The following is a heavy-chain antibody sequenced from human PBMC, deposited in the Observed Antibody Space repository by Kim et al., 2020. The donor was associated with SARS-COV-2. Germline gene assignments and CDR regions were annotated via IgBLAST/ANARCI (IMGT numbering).Heavy chain of an antibody. D-gene: IGHD2-15*01. CDR2: ISYDGSNK. Sequence: GGSLRLSCAASGFTFSSYGMHWVRLAPGKGLEWVAVISYDGSNKYYADSVKGRFTISRDNSKNTLYLQMNSLRAEDTAVYYCAKDPVAKAHYYYGMDVWG. CDR3: AKDPVAKAHYYYGMDV. V-gene: IGHV3-30*18. CDR1: GFTFSSYG. J-gene: IGHJ6*01.